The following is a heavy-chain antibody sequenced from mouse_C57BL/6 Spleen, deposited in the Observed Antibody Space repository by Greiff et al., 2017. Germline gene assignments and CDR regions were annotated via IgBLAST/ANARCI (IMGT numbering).Heavy chain of an antibody. CDR3: ARSRGYYYGSSYYFDY. Sequence: QVQLQQPGAELVMPGASVKLSCKASGYTFTSYWMHWVKQRPGQGLEWIGEIDPSDSYTNYNQKFKGKSTLTVDKSSSTAYMQLSSLTSEDSAVYYGARSRGYYYGSSYYFDYWGQGTTLTVSS. CDR2: IDPSDSYT. J-gene: IGHJ2*01. CDR1: GYTFTSYW. D-gene: IGHD1-1*01. V-gene: IGHV1-69*01.